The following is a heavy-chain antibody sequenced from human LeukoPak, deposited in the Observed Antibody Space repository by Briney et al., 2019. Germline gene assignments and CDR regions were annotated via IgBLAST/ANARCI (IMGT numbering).Heavy chain of an antibody. CDR3: ARGLTTTRYYYYYYMDV. Sequence: SETLSLTCTVSGGSISSSPCYWGWIRQPPGRELEWIGTICSSGSTYYNPSLSSRVTISVDTSKNQFSLKLSSVTAADTAVYYCARGLTTTRYYYYYYMDVWGKGTTVTVSS. D-gene: IGHD3-3*01. CDR1: GGSISSSPCY. J-gene: IGHJ6*03. V-gene: IGHV4-39*07. CDR2: ICSSGST.